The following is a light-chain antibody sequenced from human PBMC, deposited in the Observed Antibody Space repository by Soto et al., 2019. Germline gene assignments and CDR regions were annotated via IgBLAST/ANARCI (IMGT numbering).Light chain of an antibody. CDR1: SSNIGAGYD. CDR3: QSYDSSLSGYV. J-gene: IGLJ1*01. Sequence: QSVLTQPPSVSGAPGQRVTISCTGSSSNIGAGYDVHWYQQLPGTAPKLLIYGDSNRLSGVPDRFSGSNSGTSASLAITGLQAEDEADYYCQSYDSSLSGYVFGTGTKLTVL. CDR2: GDS. V-gene: IGLV1-40*01.